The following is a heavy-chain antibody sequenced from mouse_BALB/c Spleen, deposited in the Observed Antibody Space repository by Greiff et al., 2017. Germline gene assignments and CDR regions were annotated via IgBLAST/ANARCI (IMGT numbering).Heavy chain of an antibody. CDR2: ISYSGST. J-gene: IGHJ4*01. Sequence: EVLLVESGPSLVKPSQTLSLTCSVTGDSITSGYWNWIRKFPGNKLEYMGYISYSGSTYYNPSLKSRISITRDTSKNQYYLQLNSVTTEDTATYYCARYGITTVVGAMDYWGQGTSVTVSS. CDR3: ARYGITTVVGAMDY. D-gene: IGHD1-1*01. CDR1: GDSITSGY. V-gene: IGHV3-8*02.